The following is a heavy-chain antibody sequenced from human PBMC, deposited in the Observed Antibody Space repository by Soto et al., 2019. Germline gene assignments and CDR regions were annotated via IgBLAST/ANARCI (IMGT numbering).Heavy chain of an antibody. D-gene: IGHD5-18*01. CDR2: IYSGGNT. CDR1: WFSVSSNY. CDR3: ARDSTWIPYYHYGMDV. J-gene: IGHJ6*02. Sequence: EVQLVESGGGLIQPGGSLRLSCAASWFSVSSNYMSWVRQAPGKGLEWVSVIYSGGNTHYADSVKGRFTISSDNSKNTLYPQMNSLGAEDTAVYYCARDSTWIPYYHYGMDVWGQGTTVTVSS. V-gene: IGHV3-53*01.